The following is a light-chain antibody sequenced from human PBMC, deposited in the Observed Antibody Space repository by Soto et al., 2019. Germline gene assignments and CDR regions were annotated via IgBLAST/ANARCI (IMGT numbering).Light chain of an antibody. CDR3: QQYDTYWT. CDR1: QTISSW. V-gene: IGKV1-5*03. Sequence: IWMTQSPSLLSASTGDRVTITCRASQTISSWLAWYQQKPGKAPKLLIYKASTLKSGVPSRFSGSGSGTEFTLTISSLQPDDFATYYCQQYDTYWTFGQGTKVDI. J-gene: IGKJ1*01. CDR2: KAS.